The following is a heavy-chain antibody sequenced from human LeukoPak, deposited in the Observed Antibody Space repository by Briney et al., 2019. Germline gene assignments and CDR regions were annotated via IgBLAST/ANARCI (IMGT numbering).Heavy chain of an antibody. D-gene: IGHD3-10*01. V-gene: IGHV4-39*07. CDR1: GGSISSSSHY. J-gene: IGHJ4*02. Sequence: SETLSLTCTVSGGSISSSSHYWGWIRQPPGKGLEWIGSMYYRGSTYHNPSLKSRVTISVDTSKNQFSLKLSSVTAADTAVYYCARRDMVRGVIRYWGQGTLVTVSS. CDR2: MYYRGST. CDR3: ARRDMVRGVIRY.